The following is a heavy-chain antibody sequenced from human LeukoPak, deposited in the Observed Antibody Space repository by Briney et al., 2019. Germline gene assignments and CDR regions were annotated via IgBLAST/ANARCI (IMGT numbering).Heavy chain of an antibody. CDR1: AGSISSDGYY. D-gene: IGHD3-3*01. CDR3: ARLPSYYDPYYTDV. CDR2: IYYSGRT. J-gene: IGHJ6*03. V-gene: IGHV4-39*01. Sequence: SETLSLTCTVSAGSISSDGYYWGWIRQPPGKGLEWIGTIYYSGRTYYNPSLKSRVTISVDTSKNQFSLRLISVTAADTAVYYCARLPSYYDPYYTDVWGKGTTVTVPS.